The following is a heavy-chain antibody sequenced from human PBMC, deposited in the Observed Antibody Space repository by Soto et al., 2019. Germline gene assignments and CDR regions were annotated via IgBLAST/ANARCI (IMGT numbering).Heavy chain of an antibody. CDR1: GGTFRSYS. J-gene: IGHJ6*02. CDR3: ARPDEGGYSSNHHYYALDV. V-gene: IGHV1-69*13. CDR2: IIPIFDIT. D-gene: IGHD3-22*01. Sequence: SVKVSCKASGGTFRSYSISWVRQAPGQGXEWMGGIIPIFDITNYAQKFQGRVTITADESTSTAYMELSSLGSDDTAVYYCARPDEGGYSSNHHYYALDVWGQVTTVTVPS.